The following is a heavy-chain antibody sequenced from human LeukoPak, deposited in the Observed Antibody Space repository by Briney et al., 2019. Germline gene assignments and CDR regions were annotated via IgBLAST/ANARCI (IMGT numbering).Heavy chain of an antibody. CDR1: GGSISSSSYY. J-gene: IGHJ4*02. CDR3: ARLRFLEGLNY. Sequence: SETLSLTCTVSGGSISSSSYYWGWIRQPPGKGLEWIGSIYYSGSTYYNPSLKSRVTISVDTSKNQFSLKLSSVTAADTAVYYCARLRFLEGLNYWGQGTLVTVSS. D-gene: IGHD3-3*01. V-gene: IGHV4-39*01. CDR2: IYYSGST.